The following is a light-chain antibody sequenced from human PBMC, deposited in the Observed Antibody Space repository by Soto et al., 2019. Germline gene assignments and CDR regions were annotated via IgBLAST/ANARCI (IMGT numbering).Light chain of an antibody. Sequence: DIQLTQSPSVLSASVGDRVPINCRASQGINSYLAWYQQKPGKVPKLLIYAASTLHSGVPSRFSGSGSGTEFTLTISSLQPEDFATYYCQQLNSYPRTFGQGTKVEIK. CDR2: AAS. V-gene: IGKV1-9*01. J-gene: IGKJ1*01. CDR1: QGINSY. CDR3: QQLNSYPRT.